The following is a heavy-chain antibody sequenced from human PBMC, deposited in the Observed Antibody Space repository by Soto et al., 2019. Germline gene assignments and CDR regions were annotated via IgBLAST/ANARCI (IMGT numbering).Heavy chain of an antibody. J-gene: IGHJ4*02. V-gene: IGHV3-30*18. D-gene: IGHD3-16*01. CDR2: ISYDGSNK. CDR3: AKDYGLF. Sequence: HPGGSLRLSCAASGFTFSSYGMHWVRQAPGKGLEWVAVISYDGSNKYYADSVKGRFTISRDNSKNTLYLQMNSLRAEDTAVYYCAKDYGLFWGQGTLVTVSS. CDR1: GFTFSSYG.